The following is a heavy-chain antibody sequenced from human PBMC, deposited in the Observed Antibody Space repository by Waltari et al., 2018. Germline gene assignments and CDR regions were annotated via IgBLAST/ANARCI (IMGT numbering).Heavy chain of an antibody. Sequence: EVQLVESGGGLVQPGGSLRLSCEASGFTFGTYWMHWVRQAPGKGLVGVGRITGDGGGTTYAASVKGRFTISRDNVKNTLFLQMNSLRDEDTAVYYCARYVVVTTGDYWGQGALVTVSS. CDR3: ARYVVVTTGDY. V-gene: IGHV3-74*03. J-gene: IGHJ4*02. CDR1: GFTFGTYW. CDR2: ITGDGGGT. D-gene: IGHD2-21*02.